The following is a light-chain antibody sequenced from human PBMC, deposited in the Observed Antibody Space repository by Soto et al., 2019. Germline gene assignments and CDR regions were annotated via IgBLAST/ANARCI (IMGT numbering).Light chain of an antibody. J-gene: IGKJ1*01. CDR1: QDIRTK. CDR3: LQDYSYPRT. CDR2: ATS. Sequence: AIQMTQSPSSLSASVGDRVTITCRASQDIRTKLGWYQQKPGNAPKLLIYATSILQSGVPSRFSGIGSGTDFTLTISSLQPEDFATYYCLQDYSYPRTFGQGTKVEIK. V-gene: IGKV1-6*01.